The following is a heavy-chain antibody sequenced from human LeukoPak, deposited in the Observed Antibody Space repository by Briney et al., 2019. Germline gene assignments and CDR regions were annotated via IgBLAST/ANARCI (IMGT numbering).Heavy chain of an antibody. V-gene: IGHV4-39*01. CDR2: IYYSGST. Sequence: KPSETLSLTCTVSGGSISSSSYYWGWIRQPPGKGLEWIGSIYYSGSTYYNPSLKSRVTISVDTSKNQFSLKLASVTAADTAVYYCASWYSSTWYRGFDYWGQGTLVTVSS. D-gene: IGHD6-13*01. CDR1: GGSISSSSYY. CDR3: ASWYSSTWYRGFDY. J-gene: IGHJ4*02.